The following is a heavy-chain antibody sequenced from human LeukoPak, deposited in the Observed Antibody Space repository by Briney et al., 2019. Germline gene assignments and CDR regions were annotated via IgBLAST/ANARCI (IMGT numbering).Heavy chain of an antibody. CDR3: ARVDGYSLGFDC. J-gene: IGHJ4*02. CDR1: GFSFSNYG. D-gene: IGHD5-24*01. CDR2: ISYDGSNK. Sequence: GRSLRLSCAASGFSFSNYGMHWVRQAPGKGLEWVAIISYDGSNKYYADSVKGRFTISRDNSKNTLYLQMNSLRAEDTAVYYCARVDGYSLGFDCWGQGALVTVSS. V-gene: IGHV3-30*03.